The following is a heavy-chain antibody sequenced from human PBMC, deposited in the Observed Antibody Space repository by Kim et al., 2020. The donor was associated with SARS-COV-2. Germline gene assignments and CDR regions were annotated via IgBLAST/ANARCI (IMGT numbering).Heavy chain of an antibody. D-gene: IGHD4-4*01. CDR2: FDPEDGET. CDR1: GYTLTELS. V-gene: IGHV1-24*01. CDR3: ATTSIIYSNYVSWFDP. Sequence: ASVKVSCKVSGYTLTELSMHWVRQAPGKGLEWMGGFDPEDGETIYAQKFQGRVTMTEDTSTDTAYMELSSLRSEDTAVYYCATTSIIYSNYVSWFDPWGQGSLVTVSP. J-gene: IGHJ5*02.